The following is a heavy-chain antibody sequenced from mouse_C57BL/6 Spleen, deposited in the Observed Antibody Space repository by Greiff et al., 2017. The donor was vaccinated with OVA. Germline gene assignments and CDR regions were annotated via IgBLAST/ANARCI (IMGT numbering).Heavy chain of an antibody. CDR1: GYTFTSYW. CDR2: IYPGSGST. V-gene: IGHV1-55*01. CDR3: ARSTYYDYSFAY. Sequence: VQLVESGAELVKPGASVKMSCKASGYTFTSYWITWVKQRPGQGLEWIGDIYPGSGSTNYNEKFKSKATLTVDTSSSTAYMQLSSLTSEDSAVYYCARSTYYDYSFAYWGQGTLVTVSA. J-gene: IGHJ3*01. D-gene: IGHD2-4*01.